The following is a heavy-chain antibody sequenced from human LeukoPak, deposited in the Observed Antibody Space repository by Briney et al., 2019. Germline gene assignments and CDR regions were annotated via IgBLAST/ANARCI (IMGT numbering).Heavy chain of an antibody. Sequence: ASVKVSCKASGGTFSSYAISWVRQAPGQGLEWMGGIIPIFGTANYAQKFQGRVTITTDESTSTAYMELSSLRSEDTAVYYCARGVVGATTGWFDPWGQGTLVTVSS. CDR1: GGTFSSYA. J-gene: IGHJ5*02. V-gene: IGHV1-69*05. CDR2: IIPIFGTA. CDR3: ARGVVGATTGWFDP. D-gene: IGHD1-26*01.